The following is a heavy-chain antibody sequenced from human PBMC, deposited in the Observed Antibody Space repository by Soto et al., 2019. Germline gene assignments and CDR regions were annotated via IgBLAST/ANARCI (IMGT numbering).Heavy chain of an antibody. CDR2: INSDESSR. CDR1: GFTFSNSW. CDR3: ARDKRATVTNHFDY. J-gene: IGHJ4*02. Sequence: EVQLVESGGGLVQPGGSLRLSCAASGFTFSNSWMHWVRQAPGKGLVWVSRINSDESSRSYADSVEGRFIISRDNAKNTLYLHINSLRAEDTAVYYCARDKRATVTNHFDYWGQGTLVTVSS. D-gene: IGHD4-17*01. V-gene: IGHV3-74*01.